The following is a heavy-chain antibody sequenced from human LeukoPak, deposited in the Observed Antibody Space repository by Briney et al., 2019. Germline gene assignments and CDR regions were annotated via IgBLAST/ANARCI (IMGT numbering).Heavy chain of an antibody. CDR1: GYTFTTYW. Sequence: GESLQISCKASGYTFTTYWIGWVRQMPGKGLEWMGVIYPGDSETRYSPSFQGQVTFSVDKSIDTAYLQWGSLKASDTAIYFCARPAAVAGYYFDYWGQGTLVTVSS. J-gene: IGHJ4*02. D-gene: IGHD6-19*01. V-gene: IGHV5-51*01. CDR2: IYPGDSET. CDR3: ARPAAVAGYYFDY.